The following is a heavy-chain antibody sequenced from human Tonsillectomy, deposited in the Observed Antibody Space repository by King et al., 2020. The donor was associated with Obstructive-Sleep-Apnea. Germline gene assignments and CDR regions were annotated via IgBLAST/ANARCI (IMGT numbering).Heavy chain of an antibody. CDR1: GYSFSSHW. D-gene: IGHD1-26*01. CDR2: IDPADSYT. Sequence: QLVQSGAEVKKPGESLRISCKGSGYSFSSHWISWVRQMPGKGLEWMGRIDPADSYTNYSPSFQGHVTISTDNSISTAYLKWSSLKAPDTAMYYCARHSISGDSLYWGQGTLVTVSS. J-gene: IGHJ4*02. V-gene: IGHV5-10-1*01. CDR3: ARHSISGDSLY.